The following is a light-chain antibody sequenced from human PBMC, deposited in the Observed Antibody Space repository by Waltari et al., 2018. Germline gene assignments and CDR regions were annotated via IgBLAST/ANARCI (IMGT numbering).Light chain of an antibody. CDR1: NSAVGGYDF. Sequence: QSALTQPASVSGSPGQSITISCTGTNSAVGGYDFVPWYQQYPGKAPKLVIYDVYYRPSGVSDRFSASKSGNTASLTISGLQTVDEADYYCSSYTSISTSVVFGGGTKLTVL. J-gene: IGLJ2*01. V-gene: IGLV2-14*03. CDR3: SSYTSISTSVV. CDR2: DVY.